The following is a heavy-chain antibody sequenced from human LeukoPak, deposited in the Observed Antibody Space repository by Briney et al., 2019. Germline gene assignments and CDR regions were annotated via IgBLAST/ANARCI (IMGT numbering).Heavy chain of an antibody. D-gene: IGHD3-10*01. CDR3: ARGSRYGSGSYYNNFDY. CDR1: GYTFTSYG. V-gene: IGHV1-18*04. J-gene: IGHJ4*02. CDR2: ISACNGNT. Sequence: ASVKVSCKASGYTFTSYGISWVRQAPGQGLEWMGWISACNGNTNYAQKLQGRVTMTTDTSTSTAYMELRSLRSDDTAVYYCARGSRYGSGSYYNNFDYWGQGTLVTVSS.